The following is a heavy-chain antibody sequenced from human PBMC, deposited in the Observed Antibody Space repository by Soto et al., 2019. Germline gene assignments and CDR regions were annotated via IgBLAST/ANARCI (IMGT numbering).Heavy chain of an antibody. Sequence: KPSETLSLTCTVSGGSISSSSYYWGWIRQPPGKGLEWIGSIYYSGSTYYNPSLKSRVTISVDTSKNQFSLKLSSVTAADTAVYYCARLQITMVRGPTLGGFDYWGQGTLVTVSS. J-gene: IGHJ4*02. CDR3: ARLQITMVRGPTLGGFDY. V-gene: IGHV4-39*01. CDR1: GGSISSSSYY. CDR2: IYYSGST. D-gene: IGHD3-10*01.